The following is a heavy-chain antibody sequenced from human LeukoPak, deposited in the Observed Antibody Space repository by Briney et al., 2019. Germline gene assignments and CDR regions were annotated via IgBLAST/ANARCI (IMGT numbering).Heavy chain of an antibody. CDR3: ARVLVGGTNWFDP. CDR1: GFTFSSYS. J-gene: IGHJ5*02. CDR2: ISSGSGHM. Sequence: GGSLRLSCAASGFTFSSYSMSWVRQAPGKGLEWVSFISSGSGHMLYADSVKGRFTISRDNAKNSLYLQMNGLRAEDTAVYYCARVLVGGTNWFDPWGQGTLVTVSS. V-gene: IGHV3-21*06. D-gene: IGHD1-26*01.